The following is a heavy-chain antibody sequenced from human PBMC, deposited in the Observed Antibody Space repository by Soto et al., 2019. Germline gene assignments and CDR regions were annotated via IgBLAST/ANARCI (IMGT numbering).Heavy chain of an antibody. Sequence: QVQLVQSGAEVKKPGSSVKVSCKASGGTFSSYAISWVRQAPGQGLEWMGGIIPIFGTANYAQKFQGRVTITADKSTRTAYMELSSLRSEDKAVYYCATHCSGGSCYSGGFDYCGQGTLVTVSS. D-gene: IGHD2-15*01. J-gene: IGHJ4*02. CDR1: GGTFSSYA. V-gene: IGHV1-69*06. CDR3: ATHCSGGSCYSGGFDY. CDR2: IIPIFGTA.